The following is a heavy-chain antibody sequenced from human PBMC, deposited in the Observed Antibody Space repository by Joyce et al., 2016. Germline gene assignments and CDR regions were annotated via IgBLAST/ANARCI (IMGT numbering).Heavy chain of an antibody. J-gene: IGHJ4*02. V-gene: IGHV4-59*02. Sequence: QVQLQESGPGLVRPLETLSLTCTVSGASVNNYYWNWIRQPPGKGLEWIGYSHPSGGAKYNPSLKSRVNMSVDTSKNQFSLRVTSVTAADTAVYYCARWDSSAWCFGDWGQGTLVTVSS. CDR1: GASVNNYY. D-gene: IGHD6-19*01. CDR3: ARWDSSAWCFGD. CDR2: SHPSGGA.